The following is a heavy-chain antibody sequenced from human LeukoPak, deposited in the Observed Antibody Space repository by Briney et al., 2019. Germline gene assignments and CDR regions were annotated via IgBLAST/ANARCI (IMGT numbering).Heavy chain of an antibody. CDR3: AKDPYYGSGGFDY. CDR1: GFTFDDYA. D-gene: IGHD3-10*01. J-gene: IGHJ4*02. CDR2: ISWNSGSI. V-gene: IGHV3-9*01. Sequence: PGRSLSLSCAASGFTFDDYAMHWVRQAPGKGLEWVSGISWNSGSIGYADSVKGRFTISRDNAKNSLYLQMNSLRAEDTALYYCAKDPYYGSGGFDYWGQGTLVTVSS.